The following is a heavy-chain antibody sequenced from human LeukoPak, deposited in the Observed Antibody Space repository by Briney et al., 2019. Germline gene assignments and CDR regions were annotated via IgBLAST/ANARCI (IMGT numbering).Heavy chain of an antibody. CDR3: AELGSSSWCKPLDY. J-gene: IGHJ4*02. CDR2: ISGSGGST. V-gene: IGHV3-23*01. CDR1: GFTFSSYA. Sequence: GPSLRLSCAASGFTFSSYAMSWVSQAPGKGMEWVTAISGSGGSTYYADSVKGRFTISRDNTKNTLYLQMNSLRAEDTAVYYCAELGSSSWCKPLDYWGQGTLVTVSS. D-gene: IGHD6-13*01.